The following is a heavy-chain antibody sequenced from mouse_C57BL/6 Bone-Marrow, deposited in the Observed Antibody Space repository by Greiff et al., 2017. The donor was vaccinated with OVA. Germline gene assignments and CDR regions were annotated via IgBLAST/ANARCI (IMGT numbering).Heavy chain of an antibody. CDR3: ARPGSYYYAMDY. Sequence: EVKVVESGGGLVKPGGSLKLSCAASGFTFSDYGMHWVRQAPEKGLEWVAYISSGSSTIYYADTVKGRFTFPRDNAKNTLSLQMTSLSSEDTAMYYCARPGSYYYAMDYWGQGASVTVSS. J-gene: IGHJ4*01. CDR1: GFTFSDYG. D-gene: IGHD1-1*01. CDR2: ISSGSSTI. V-gene: IGHV5-17*01.